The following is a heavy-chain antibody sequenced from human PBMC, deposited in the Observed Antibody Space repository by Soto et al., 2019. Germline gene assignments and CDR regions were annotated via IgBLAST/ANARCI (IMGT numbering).Heavy chain of an antibody. J-gene: IGHJ5*02. Sequence: GASVKVSCKASGYTFSSHATHWVRQAPGQRLEWMGWINGGNGDTKYSQKFQDRVTITRDTSASTAYMELSSLRSEDTAVYFCARGIKYGAYSRWFDPWGQGTLVTVSS. CDR2: INGGNGDT. V-gene: IGHV1-3*01. CDR3: ARGIKYGAYSRWFDP. CDR1: GYTFSSHA. D-gene: IGHD4-17*01.